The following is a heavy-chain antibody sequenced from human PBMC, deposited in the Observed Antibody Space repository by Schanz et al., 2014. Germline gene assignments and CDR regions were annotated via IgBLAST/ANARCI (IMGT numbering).Heavy chain of an antibody. J-gene: IGHJ5*01. D-gene: IGHD3-10*01. CDR3: AREGTVIRGLSGWFDS. Sequence: QVQLVQSGSELKKPGASVKVSCKTSGYTFTTYTMNWVRQAPGQGLEYMGRINPNSGGTNFAQKFQGRVTMTRDTSISTVYMELSRLRSDDTAVYYCAREGTVIRGLSGWFDSWGQGTLVTVSS. CDR2: INPNSGGT. CDR1: GYTFTTYT. V-gene: IGHV1-2*06.